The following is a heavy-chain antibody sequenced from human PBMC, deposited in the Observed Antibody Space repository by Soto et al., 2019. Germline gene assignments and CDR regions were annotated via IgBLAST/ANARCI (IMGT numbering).Heavy chain of an antibody. J-gene: IGHJ4*02. Sequence: SETLSLTCAVYGGSFSGYYWSWIRQPPGKGLEWIGEINHSGSTNYNPSLKSRVTISVDTSKNQFSLKLSSVAAADTAVYYCARGSDYWGQGTLVTVSS. V-gene: IGHV4-34*01. CDR1: GGSFSGYY. CDR3: ARGSDY. CDR2: INHSGST.